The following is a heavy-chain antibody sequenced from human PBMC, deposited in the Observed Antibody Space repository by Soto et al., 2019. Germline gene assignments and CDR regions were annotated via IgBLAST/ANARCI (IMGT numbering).Heavy chain of an antibody. CDR2: INPSCGST. D-gene: IGHD4-17*01. Sequence: QVQLVQSGAEVKKPGASVKVSCKASGYTFTSYYMHWVRQAPGQGLEWMGIINPSCGSTSYAQKFQGRVTMTRDTSTSTVYMELSSLRSEDTAVYYCATRYYGGTSLVDYWGQGTLVTVSS. V-gene: IGHV1-46*01. J-gene: IGHJ4*02. CDR1: GYTFTSYY. CDR3: ATRYYGGTSLVDY.